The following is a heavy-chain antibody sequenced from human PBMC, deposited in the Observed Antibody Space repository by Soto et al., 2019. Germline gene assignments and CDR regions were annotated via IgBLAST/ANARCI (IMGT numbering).Heavy chain of an antibody. J-gene: IGHJ4*02. Sequence: EVQLAESGGGLVQPGRSLRLSCAASGFTFDDYAMHWVRQAPGKGLEWVSGIIWNSGSIAYADSVRGRFTISRDNAKNSLYLQMNSLRTEDTAFYYCAKDSSSRWYNFEHWGQGTLVTVSS. CDR2: IIWNSGSI. CDR3: AKDSSSRWYNFEH. CDR1: GFTFDDYA. D-gene: IGHD6-13*01. V-gene: IGHV3-9*01.